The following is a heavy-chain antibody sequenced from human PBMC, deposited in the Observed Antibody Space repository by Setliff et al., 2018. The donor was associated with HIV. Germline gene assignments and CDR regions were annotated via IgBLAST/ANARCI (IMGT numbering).Heavy chain of an antibody. D-gene: IGHD6-6*01. J-gene: IGHJ4*02. CDR3: ARLSSYRSSSYYFDY. CDR2: IYHSGST. Sequence: PSETLSLTCTVSGGSISSGYYWGWIRQPPGKGLEWIGNIYHSGSTLYKPSLKSRVTMSVDTSKNQFSLKLNSVTAADTAVYHCARLSSYRSSSYYFDYWGQGALVTVSS. V-gene: IGHV4-39*01. CDR1: GGSISSGYY.